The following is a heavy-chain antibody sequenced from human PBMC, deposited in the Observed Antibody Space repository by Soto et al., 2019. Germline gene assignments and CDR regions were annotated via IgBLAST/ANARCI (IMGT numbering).Heavy chain of an antibody. D-gene: IGHD6-13*01. J-gene: IGHJ4*02. CDR1: GFTFSSYA. Sequence: GGSLRLSCAASGFTFSSYAMRWVRQAPGKGLEWVSTISGSGGSTYYADSVKGRFTISRDNSKHTLYLQMNSLRAEDTAVYYCARRGPGTYFDYWGQGTLVTVSS. CDR2: ISGSGGST. CDR3: ARRGPGTYFDY. V-gene: IGHV3-23*01.